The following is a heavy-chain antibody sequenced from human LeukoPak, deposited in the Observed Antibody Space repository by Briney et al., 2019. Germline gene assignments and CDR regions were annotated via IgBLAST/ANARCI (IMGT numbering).Heavy chain of an antibody. CDR1: GGSISDYY. J-gene: IGHJ6*03. Sequence: SETLSLTCTVSGGSISDYYWNWIRQPPGKGLEWIGHIYYNGSTTYNPSLKSRVTMSVDTAKNQFSLKLRSVTAADTAVYYCARGDFCSKSNCYLRPMDVWGKGTTVTVSS. CDR2: IYYNGST. CDR3: ARGDFCSKSNCYLRPMDV. D-gene: IGHD3-3*01. V-gene: IGHV4-59*01.